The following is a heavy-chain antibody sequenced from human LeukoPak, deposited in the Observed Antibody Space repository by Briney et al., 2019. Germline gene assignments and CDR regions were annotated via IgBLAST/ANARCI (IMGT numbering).Heavy chain of an antibody. D-gene: IGHD5-12*01. J-gene: IGHJ6*02. Sequence: PGGSLRLSCAASGFTFSSYSMNWVRQAPGKGLEWVSSISSSSSYIYYADSVKGRFTISRDNAKNSLYLQMNSLRAEDTAVYYCARGAPGGVALRLNYYYYGMDVWGQGTTVTVSS. CDR1: GFTFSSYS. CDR2: ISSSSSYI. V-gene: IGHV3-21*01. CDR3: ARGAPGGVALRLNYYYYGMDV.